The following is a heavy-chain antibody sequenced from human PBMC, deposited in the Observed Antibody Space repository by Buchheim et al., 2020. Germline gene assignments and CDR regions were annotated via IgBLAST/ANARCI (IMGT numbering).Heavy chain of an antibody. J-gene: IGHJ6*02. Sequence: QVQLLESGGGLVQPGRSLRLSCAASGFTFSSYGMHWVRQAPGKGLEWVSVISYDGSNKYYADSVKGRFTISRDNSKNTLYLQMNRLSADDTAVYYCEKDGSSCWYVPLYYYYSGMDVWGQGTT. V-gene: IGHV3-30*18. CDR1: GFTFSSYG. CDR2: ISYDGSNK. CDR3: EKDGSSCWYVPLYYYYSGMDV. D-gene: IGHD6-13*01.